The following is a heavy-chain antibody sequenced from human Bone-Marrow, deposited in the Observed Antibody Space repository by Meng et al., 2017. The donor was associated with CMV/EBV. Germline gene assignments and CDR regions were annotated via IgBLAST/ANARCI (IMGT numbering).Heavy chain of an antibody. D-gene: IGHD6-6*01. Sequence: ASVKVSCKASGYTFTGYPIHWVRQAPGQGLEWMGWVHPRGGSNLAQKFQGRVTMTTDTSITTAYMKLRSLKFDDTAIYFCAKRGYGSSSWFDSWGQGTRVTVSS. V-gene: IGHV1-2*02. J-gene: IGHJ5*01. CDR1: GYTFTGYP. CDR2: VHPRGGS. CDR3: AKRGYGSSSWFDS.